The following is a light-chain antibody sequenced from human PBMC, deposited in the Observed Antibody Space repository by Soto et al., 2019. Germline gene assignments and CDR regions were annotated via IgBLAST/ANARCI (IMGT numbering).Light chain of an antibody. CDR2: DVT. J-gene: IGLJ3*02. CDR3: SSYTSSSTPLV. V-gene: IGLV2-14*01. CDR1: SSDVGGYNY. Sequence: QSVLTQPASVSGSPGQSITISCTGTSSDVGGYNYVSWYQQHPGKAPKLMIYDVTNRPSGVSNRFSGSKSGNTASLTISGLQADDEADDYCSSYTSSSTPLVFGGGTKLTVL.